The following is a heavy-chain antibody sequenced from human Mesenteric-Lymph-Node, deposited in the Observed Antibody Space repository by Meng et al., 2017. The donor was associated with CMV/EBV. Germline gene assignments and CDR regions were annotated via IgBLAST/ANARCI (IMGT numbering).Heavy chain of an antibody. J-gene: IGHJ4*02. V-gene: IGHV4-39*01. CDR2: IYYSGST. CDR3: ARAVGSWTQVTYYFDY. Sequence: SETLSLTCTVSGGSISSSSYYWGWIRQPPGTGLEWIGSIYYSGSTYYNPSLKSRVTISVDTSKKQFSLKLSSVTAADTAVYYCARAVGSWTQVTYYFDYWGQGTLVTVSS. CDR1: GGSISSSSYY. D-gene: IGHD6-13*01.